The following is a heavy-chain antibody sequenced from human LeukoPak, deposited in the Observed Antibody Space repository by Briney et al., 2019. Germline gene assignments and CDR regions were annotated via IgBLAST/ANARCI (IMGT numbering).Heavy chain of an antibody. CDR2: IYYSGST. Sequence: PSETLSLTCTVSGDSISSYYWSWIRQPPGKGLEWNGYIYYSGSTNYNPSLRSRVTISVDTSKNQFSLKLSSVTAADTAVYYCARGGNYGDYDGYFDYWGQGTLVTVSS. CDR3: ARGGNYGDYDGYFDY. V-gene: IGHV4-59*08. D-gene: IGHD4-17*01. J-gene: IGHJ4*02. CDR1: GDSISSYY.